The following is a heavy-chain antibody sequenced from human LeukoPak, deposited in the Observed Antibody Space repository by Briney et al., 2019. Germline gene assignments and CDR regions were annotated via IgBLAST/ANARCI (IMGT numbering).Heavy chain of an antibody. D-gene: IGHD2-15*01. CDR1: GFTFSDAW. CDR3: AKAGYCSGGSCTNWFDP. Sequence: GGSLRLSCVASGFTFSDAWMSWVRQAPGKGPEWVSAISGSGGSTYYADSVKGRFTISRDNSKNTLYLQMNSLRAEDTAVYYCAKAGYCSGGSCTNWFDPWGQGTLVTVSS. V-gene: IGHV3-23*01. CDR2: ISGSGGST. J-gene: IGHJ5*02.